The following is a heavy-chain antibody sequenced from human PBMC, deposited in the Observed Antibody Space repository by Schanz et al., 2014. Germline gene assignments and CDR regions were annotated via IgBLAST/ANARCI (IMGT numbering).Heavy chain of an antibody. D-gene: IGHD3-22*01. V-gene: IGHV1-8*01. J-gene: IGHJ4*02. CDR2: MNPNSGTT. CDR3: ARAGQDYSDSSGYATYYFGN. Sequence: QVQLVQSGAEVKKPGASVKVSCKASGYTLTNFAINWVRQAPGQGLEWMGWMNPNSGTTGYAQKFQGRVTMTRNTSTSTAYMELRGLRSDDTAVYYCARAGQDYSDSSGYATYYFGNWGQGTLVTVSS. CDR1: GYTLTNFA.